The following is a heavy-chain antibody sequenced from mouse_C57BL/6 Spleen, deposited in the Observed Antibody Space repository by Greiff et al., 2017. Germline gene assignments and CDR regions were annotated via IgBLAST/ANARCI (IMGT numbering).Heavy chain of an antibody. CDR3: TPGSYFDV. Sequence: EVKLVESGGGLVQPGGSMKLSCVASGFTFSNYWMNWVRQSPEKGLEWVAQIRFKSDNYATHYAESVKGRFTISRDDSKSSVYLQMNNLRAEDTGIYSCTPGSYFDVWGTGTTVTVSS. CDR1: GFTFSNYW. V-gene: IGHV6-3*01. J-gene: IGHJ1*03. D-gene: IGHD4-1*01. CDR2: IRFKSDNYAT.